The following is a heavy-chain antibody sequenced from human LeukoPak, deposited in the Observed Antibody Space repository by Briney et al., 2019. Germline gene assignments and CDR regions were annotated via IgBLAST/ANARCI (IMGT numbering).Heavy chain of an antibody. CDR2: IKQDGIEK. J-gene: IGHJ4*02. Sequence: GGSLRLSCAASGFTFSNYWMSWVRQAPGKGLEWVANIKQDGIEKNYVDSVKGRFTISRDNAKTSLYLQMNSLRAEDTAVYYCARSLWPEDYWGQGTLVTVSS. CDR3: ARSLWPEDY. V-gene: IGHV3-7*01. CDR1: GFTFSNYW. D-gene: IGHD5-18*01.